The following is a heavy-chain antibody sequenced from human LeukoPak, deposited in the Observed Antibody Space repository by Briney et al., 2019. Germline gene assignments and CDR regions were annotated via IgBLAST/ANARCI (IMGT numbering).Heavy chain of an antibody. V-gene: IGHV3-30*02. Sequence: PGGSLRLSCAASEFSFSSSGMHWVRQAPGKGLEWVTFIRNDGSKKYYADSVKGRFTISRDNSKNTLYLQMNSLRAEDTAAYYCAKVAAAGPDYFDYWGHGILVTVSS. CDR2: IRNDGSKK. D-gene: IGHD6-13*01. J-gene: IGHJ4*01. CDR3: AKVAAAGPDYFDY. CDR1: EFSFSSSG.